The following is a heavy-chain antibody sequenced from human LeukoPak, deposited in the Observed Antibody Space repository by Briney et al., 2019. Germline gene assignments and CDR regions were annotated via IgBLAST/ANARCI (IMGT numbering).Heavy chain of an antibody. J-gene: IGHJ4*02. CDR3: ARDGFQGDYDRSGLFIFDY. V-gene: IGHV3-49*04. CDR2: IRSKDYGGTT. D-gene: IGHD4-17*01. Sequence: GGSLRLSCTASGFTFGDYAMSWVRQAPGKGLEWVGFIRSKDYGGTTEYAASVKGRFTISRDDSKSIAYLQMNSLRAEDTAVYYCARDGFQGDYDRSGLFIFDYWGQGTLVTVSS. CDR1: GFTFGDYA.